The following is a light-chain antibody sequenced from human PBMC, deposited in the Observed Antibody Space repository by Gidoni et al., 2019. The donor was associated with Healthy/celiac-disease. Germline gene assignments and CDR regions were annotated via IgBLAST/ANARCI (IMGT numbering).Light chain of an antibody. CDR2: GAS. V-gene: IGKV3-15*01. CDR3: QQYNNFPRT. CDR1: QSVSSN. J-gene: IGKJ1*01. Sequence: EIVMTHSPATLSVSPGERATLSCRASQSVSSNLAWYQQKPGQAPRLLIYGASTRATGIPARFSGSGSGTEFTLTISSLQSEDFAVYYCQQYNNFPRTFGQGTKVEIK.